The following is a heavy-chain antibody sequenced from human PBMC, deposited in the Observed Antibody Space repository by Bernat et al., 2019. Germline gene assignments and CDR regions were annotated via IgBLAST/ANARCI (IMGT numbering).Heavy chain of an antibody. CDR3: AKDRMGCSSTSCYMTDAFDI. D-gene: IGHD2-2*02. CDR2: ISGSGGST. V-gene: IGHV3-23*04. CDR1: GFTFSSYG. J-gene: IGHJ3*02. Sequence: VQLVESGGGVVQPGGSLRLSCAASGFTFSSYGMHWVRQAPGKGLEWVSAISGSGGSTYYADSVKGRFTISRDNSKNTLYLQMNSLRAEDTAVYYCAKDRMGCSSTSCYMTDAFDIWGQGTMVTVSS.